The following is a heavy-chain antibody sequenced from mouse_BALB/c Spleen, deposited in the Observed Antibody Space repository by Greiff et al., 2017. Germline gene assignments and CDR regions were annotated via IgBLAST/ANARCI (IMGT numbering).Heavy chain of an antibody. CDR3: AREGYDGPLNY. V-gene: IGHV1-80*01. D-gene: IGHD2-14*01. Sequence: QVQLQQSGAELVRPGSSVKISCKASGYAFRSYWMTWVKQRPGQGLEWIGQIYPGDGDTNYNGKFKGKATLTADKSSSTAYMQLSSLTSEDSAVYFCAREGYDGPLNYWGQGTTLTVSS. CDR1: GYAFRSYW. CDR2: IYPGDGDT. J-gene: IGHJ2*01.